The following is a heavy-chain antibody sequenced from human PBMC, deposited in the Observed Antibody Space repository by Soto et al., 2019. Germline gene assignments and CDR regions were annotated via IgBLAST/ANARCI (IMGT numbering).Heavy chain of an antibody. V-gene: IGHV4-30-2*01. CDR2: IYRGGST. CDR3: ASGSHVPHF. Sequence: QLQLQESGSGLVKPSQTLSLTCAVSGGSISSGDYSWSWIRQPPGKGLEWIGYIYRGGSTYFNPSLKSRATISVDKSKIQFSLKLSSVTAADTAVYYCASGSHVPHFWGQGTLVTVSS. CDR1: GGSISSGDYS. D-gene: IGHD6-6*01. J-gene: IGHJ4*02.